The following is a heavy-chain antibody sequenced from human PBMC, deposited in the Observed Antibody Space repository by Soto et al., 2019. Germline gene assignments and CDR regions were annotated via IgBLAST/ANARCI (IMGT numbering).Heavy chain of an antibody. Sequence: QVQLVQFGAEVKKPGASVKVSCKTSRYTFTDYFIHWVRQAPGQGLEWMGWISPKSGGTNYAQKFQGWVTMTWDTSISAAYMEVTRLTSDDTAVYYCATGRQGDSVGVEGLDVWGQGTTVTVSS. CDR1: RYTFTDYF. CDR3: ATGRQGDSVGVEGLDV. J-gene: IGHJ6*02. V-gene: IGHV1-2*04. D-gene: IGHD2-21*02. CDR2: ISPKSGGT.